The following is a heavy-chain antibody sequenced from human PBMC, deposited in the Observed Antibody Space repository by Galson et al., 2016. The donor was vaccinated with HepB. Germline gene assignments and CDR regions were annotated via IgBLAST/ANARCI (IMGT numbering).Heavy chain of an antibody. V-gene: IGHV3-30-3*01. D-gene: IGHD5-18*01. CDR1: GFTFSSYA. CDR3: ARDRGYSYGYLVSYYFDY. CDR2: ISYDGSNK. Sequence: SLRLSCAASGFTFSSYAMHWVRQAPGKGLEWVAVISYDGSNKYYADSVKGRFTISRDNSKNTLYLQMNSLRAEDTAMYYCARDRGYSYGYLVSYYFDYWGQGTLVTVSS. J-gene: IGHJ4*02.